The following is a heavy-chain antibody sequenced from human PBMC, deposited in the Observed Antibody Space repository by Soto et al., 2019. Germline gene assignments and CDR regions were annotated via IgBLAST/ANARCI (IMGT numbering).Heavy chain of an antibody. J-gene: IGHJ4*02. CDR1: GGIFNTYA. Sequence: QVQLVQSGPEVKGHGSSVKLTCKVSGGIFNTYAISWLRQAPGQGLEWMGGIIPILGTPNYAQRFQGRVTFTADESPSTAYIELSRRRSDDTAVYYCARDRDYYGSGHSYNRIDLWGQGTLVSVSS. D-gene: IGHD3-10*01. CDR3: ARDRDYYGSGHSYNRIDL. V-gene: IGHV1-69*01. CDR2: IIPILGTP.